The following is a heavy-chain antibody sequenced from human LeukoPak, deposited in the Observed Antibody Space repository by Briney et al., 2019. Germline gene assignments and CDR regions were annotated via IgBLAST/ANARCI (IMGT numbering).Heavy chain of an antibody. CDR2: ISGYNGNT. CDR1: GYTFTTYG. CDR3: ARSDISIARGAMV. J-gene: IGHJ4*02. D-gene: IGHD3-10*01. Sequence: ASAKVPCKASGYTFTTYGISWVRQAPGQGLEWMGWISGYNGNTNYAQKFQGRITMTTETSTSTAYMELRSLRSDDTAVYYCARSDISIARGAMVWGQGTLVIVSS. V-gene: IGHV1-18*01.